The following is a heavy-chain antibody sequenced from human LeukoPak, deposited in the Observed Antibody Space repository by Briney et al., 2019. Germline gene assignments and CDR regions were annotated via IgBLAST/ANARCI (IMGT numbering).Heavy chain of an antibody. D-gene: IGHD2-2*01. CDR1: GGSISSYY. V-gene: IGHV4-59*01. J-gene: IGHJ6*03. CDR2: IYSSGST. CDR3: AWGEIVVGRPYYYYMDV. Sequence: SETLSLTCTVSGGSISSYYWSWIRQPPGKGLEWIGHIYSSGSTNYNPSLKSRITISVDTSKNQFSLKLSSVTAADTAVYYCAWGEIVVGRPYYYYMDVWGKGTTVTVSS.